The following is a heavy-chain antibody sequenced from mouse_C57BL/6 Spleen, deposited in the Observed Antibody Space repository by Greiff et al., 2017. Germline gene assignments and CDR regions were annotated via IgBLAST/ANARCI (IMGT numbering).Heavy chain of an antibody. V-gene: IGHV1-76*01. CDR3: ARGLLGAMDY. Sequence: QVQLQQSGAELVRPGASVKLSCKASGYTFTDYYINWVKQRPGQGLAWIARIYPGSGNTYYNEKFKGKATLTAEKSSSTAYMQLSSLTSEDSAVYFCARGLLGAMDYWGQGTSVTVSS. J-gene: IGHJ4*01. CDR2: IYPGSGNT. D-gene: IGHD3-1*01. CDR1: GYTFTDYY.